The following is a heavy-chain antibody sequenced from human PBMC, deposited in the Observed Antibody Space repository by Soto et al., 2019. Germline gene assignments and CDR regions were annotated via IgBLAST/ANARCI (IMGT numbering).Heavy chain of an antibody. V-gene: IGHV3-74*01. CDR3: ARDNYDVYGMDV. CDR1: GFAFSTYW. Sequence: GGSLRLSCAASGFAFSTYWMHWLRQAPGKGLVAVSRINSDGSSTSYADSVKGRFTISRDNAKNTLYLQMNSLRAEDTAVYYCARDNYDVYGMDVWGQGTTVTVSS. D-gene: IGHD3-22*01. CDR2: INSDGSST. J-gene: IGHJ6*02.